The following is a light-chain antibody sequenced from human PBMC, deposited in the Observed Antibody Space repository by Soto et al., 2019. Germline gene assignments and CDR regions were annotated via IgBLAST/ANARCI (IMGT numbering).Light chain of an antibody. J-gene: IGKJ1*01. CDR3: KQFNKWPRT. V-gene: IGKV3D-15*01. CDR1: QSISSNY. CDR2: GAS. Sequence: NVLTQSPGTLSLSPGEGATLSCRASQSISSNYLAWYHQKPGQAPRLLIYGASSRATDIPARFSGSGSGTEFTLTIRSLQSEDFAIYYCKQFNKWPRTFGQGTKVDNK.